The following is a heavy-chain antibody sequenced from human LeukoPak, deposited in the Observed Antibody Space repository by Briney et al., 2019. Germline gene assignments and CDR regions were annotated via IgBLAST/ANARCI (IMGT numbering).Heavy chain of an antibody. D-gene: IGHD6-13*01. CDR2: ISWNSGSI. J-gene: IGHJ6*02. CDR1: GFTFDDYA. Sequence: SLRLSCAASGFTFDDYAMHWVRQAPGKGLEWVSGISWNSGSIGYADSVKGRFTISRDNAKNSLYLQMNSLRAEDTALYYCAKDRRAAAPSGMDVWGQGTTVTVSS. V-gene: IGHV3-9*01. CDR3: AKDRRAAAPSGMDV.